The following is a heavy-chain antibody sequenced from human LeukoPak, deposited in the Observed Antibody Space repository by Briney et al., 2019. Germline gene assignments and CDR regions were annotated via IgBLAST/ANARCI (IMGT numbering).Heavy chain of an antibody. CDR3: ARRQPWGRDGYHGGFDY. Sequence: SVKVSCKASGGTFSSYAISWVRQAPGRGLEWMGGIIPIFGTANYAQKFQGRVTITADKSTSTAYMELSSLRSEDTAVYYCARRQPWGRDGYHGGFDYWGQGTLVTVSS. J-gene: IGHJ4*02. D-gene: IGHD5-24*01. V-gene: IGHV1-69*06. CDR1: GGTFSSYA. CDR2: IIPIFGTA.